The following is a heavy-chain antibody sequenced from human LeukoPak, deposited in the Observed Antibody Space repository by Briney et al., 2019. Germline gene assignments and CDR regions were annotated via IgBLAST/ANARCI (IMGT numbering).Heavy chain of an antibody. Sequence: ASVKVSRKTSGYTFTGYYMHWLRQAPGQGLEWMGRINPNSGGTYYAQKFRSRVTMTRDTSISTAYMELASLISDDTAVYYFPGGVQKGGGNWFDPWGQGTLVTVSS. CDR2: INPNSGGT. J-gene: IGHJ5*02. D-gene: IGHD3-16*01. V-gene: IGHV1-2*06. CDR1: GYTFTGYY. CDR3: PGGVQKGGGNWFDP.